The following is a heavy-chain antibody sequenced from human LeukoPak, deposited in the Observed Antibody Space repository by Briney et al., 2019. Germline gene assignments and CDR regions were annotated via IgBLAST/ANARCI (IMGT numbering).Heavy chain of an antibody. CDR2: INSDGSST. J-gene: IGHJ4*02. D-gene: IGHD3-22*01. CDR1: GFTFSSYW. V-gene: IGHV3-74*01. CDR3: ASEGYYYDSSGYYHFDY. Sequence: GGSLRLSCAASGFTFSSYWMHWVRQAPGKGLVWVSRINSDGSSTSYADSVKGRFTISRDNAKNTLYLQMNSLRAENTAVYYCASEGYYYDSSGYYHFDYWGQGTLVTVSS.